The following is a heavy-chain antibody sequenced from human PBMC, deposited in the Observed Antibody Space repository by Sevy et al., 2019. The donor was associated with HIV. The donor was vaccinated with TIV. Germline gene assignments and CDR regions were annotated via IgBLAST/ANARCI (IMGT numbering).Heavy chain of an antibody. D-gene: IGHD1-26*01. J-gene: IGHJ4*02. CDR3: ARETPGWESIVASGYFDY. Sequence: GGSLRLSCVASGFTFSSYAMHWVRQAPGKGLEWVAVISYDGSNKYYADSVKGRFTISRDNSKNTLYLQMNSLRAEDTAVYYCARETPGWESIVASGYFDYWGQGTLVTVSS. CDR2: ISYDGSNK. V-gene: IGHV3-30-3*01. CDR1: GFTFSSYA.